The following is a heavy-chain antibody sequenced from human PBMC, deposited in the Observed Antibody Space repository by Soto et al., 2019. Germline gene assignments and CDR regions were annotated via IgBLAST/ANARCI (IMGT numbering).Heavy chain of an antibody. V-gene: IGHV3-48*01. CDR1: GFTFTSYN. J-gene: IGHJ4*02. CDR3: ARIGWEPLPDY. Sequence: EVQLVESGGGLVQPGGSLRLSCAASGFTFTSYNLNWVHQAPGKGLEWLSYISSSSGTIYYADSVKGRFTISRDNAKNSLYLQMNSLSAEDTAVYYCARIGWEPLPDYWGQGTLVTVSS. CDR2: ISSSSGTI. D-gene: IGHD1-26*01.